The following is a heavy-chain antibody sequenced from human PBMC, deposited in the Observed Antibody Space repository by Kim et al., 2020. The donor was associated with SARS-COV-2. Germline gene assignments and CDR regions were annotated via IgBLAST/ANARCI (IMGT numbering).Heavy chain of an antibody. D-gene: IGHD1-26*01. CDR1: GYTFTNYG. CDR3: ARDPPVTGIGSEVGFAH. Sequence: ASVKVSCKASGYTFTNYGMNWVRQAPGQGLEWMGWINTNTGNPTYAQGFIGRFVFSLDTSVSTAYLQISSLKAEDTAVYYCARDPPVTGIGSEVGFAHWGQGTLVTVSS. CDR2: INTNTGNP. J-gene: IGHJ4*02. V-gene: IGHV7-4-1*02.